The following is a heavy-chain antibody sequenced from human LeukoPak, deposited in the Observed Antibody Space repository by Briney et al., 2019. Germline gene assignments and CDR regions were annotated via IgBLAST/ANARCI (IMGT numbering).Heavy chain of an antibody. CDR3: ARGNGYQDY. Sequence: ASVKVSCKTSGYTFTDYFVHWVRQAPGQGLEWMGRINPNSGGTNYAQKFQGRVTMTRDTSISTAYMELSRLRSDDTAVYYCARGNGYQDYWGQGSLVTVSS. CDR1: GYTFTDYF. V-gene: IGHV1-2*06. CDR2: INPNSGGT. D-gene: IGHD6-25*01. J-gene: IGHJ4*02.